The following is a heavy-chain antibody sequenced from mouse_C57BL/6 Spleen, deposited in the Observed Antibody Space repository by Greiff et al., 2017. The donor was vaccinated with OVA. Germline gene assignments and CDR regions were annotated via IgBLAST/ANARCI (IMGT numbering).Heavy chain of an antibody. V-gene: IGHV5-9-1*02. Sequence: EVKVVESGEGLVKPGGSLKLSCAASGFTFSSYAMSWVRQTPEKRLEWVAYISSGGDYIYYADTVKGRFTISRDNARNTLYLQMSSLKSEDTAMYYCTREETAQATQAWFAYWGQGTLVTVSA. CDR1: GFTFSSYA. J-gene: IGHJ3*01. CDR2: ISSGGDYI. D-gene: IGHD3-2*02. CDR3: TREETAQATQAWFAY.